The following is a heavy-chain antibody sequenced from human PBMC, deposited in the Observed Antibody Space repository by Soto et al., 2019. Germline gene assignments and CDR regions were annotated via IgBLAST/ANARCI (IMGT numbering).Heavy chain of an antibody. CDR2: IDNAGTDS. V-gene: IGHV3-74*01. D-gene: IGHD3-16*01. Sequence: EVQLVESGGGLVQPGGSLRLSCAASGFTLSGRSMHWVRQAPGKGLVWVSGIDNAGTDSTYADSVKGRFTSSRDNAKNMLYLQMNRLRVEDTAVYYCAGGSFGSDVWGKGTTVTVSS. J-gene: IGHJ6*04. CDR3: AGGSFGSDV. CDR1: GFTLSGRS.